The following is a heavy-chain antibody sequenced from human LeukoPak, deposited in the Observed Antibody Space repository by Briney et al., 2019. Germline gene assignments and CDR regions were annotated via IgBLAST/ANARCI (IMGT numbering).Heavy chain of an antibody. D-gene: IGHD2-8*01. Sequence: GGSLRLSCAASGFTFSSYGMHWVRQAPGKGLEWVAVIWYDGSNKYYADSVKGRFTISRDNSKNTLYLQMNSLRAEDTAVYYCARRGDCTNGVCRSYWYFDLWGRGTLVTVSS. J-gene: IGHJ2*01. V-gene: IGHV3-33*01. CDR2: IWYDGSNK. CDR3: ARRGDCTNGVCRSYWYFDL. CDR1: GFTFSSYG.